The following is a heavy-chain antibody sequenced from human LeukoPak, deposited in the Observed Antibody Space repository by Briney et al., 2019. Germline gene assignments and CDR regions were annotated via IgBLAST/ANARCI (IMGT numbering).Heavy chain of an antibody. V-gene: IGHV3-21*01. CDR1: GFTFSSYS. Sequence: GGSLRLSCAASGFTFSSYSTNWVRQAPGKGLEWVSSISSSSSYIYYADSVKGRFTISRDNAKNSLYLQMNSLRAEDTAVYYCASLACSGGSCYSYTDYWGQGTLVTVSS. CDR2: ISSSSSYI. CDR3: ASLACSGGSCYSYTDY. J-gene: IGHJ4*02. D-gene: IGHD2-15*01.